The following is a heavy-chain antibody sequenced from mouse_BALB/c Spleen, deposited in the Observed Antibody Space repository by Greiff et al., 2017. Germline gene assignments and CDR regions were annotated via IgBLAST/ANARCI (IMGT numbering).Heavy chain of an antibody. CDR1: GFNIKDTY. J-gene: IGHJ1*01. Sequence: VQLQQSGAELVKPGASVKLSCTASGFNIKDTYMHWVKQRPEQGLEWIGRIDPANGNTKYDPKFQGKATITADTSSNTAYLQLSSLTSEDTAVYYCARSANWDGYFDVWGAGTTVTVSS. D-gene: IGHD4-1*01. CDR3: ARSANWDGYFDV. V-gene: IGHV14-3*02. CDR2: IDPANGNT.